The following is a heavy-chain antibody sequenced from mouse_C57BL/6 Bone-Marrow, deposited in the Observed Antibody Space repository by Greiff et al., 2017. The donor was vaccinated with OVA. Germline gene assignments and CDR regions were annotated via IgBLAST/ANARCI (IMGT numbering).Heavy chain of an antibody. D-gene: IGHD1-1*01. CDR2: IDPENGDT. V-gene: IGHV14-4*01. CDR3: TSRYGSSPVYFDY. J-gene: IGHJ2*01. CDR1: GFNFKDYY. Sequence: VQLQQSGAELVRPGASVKLSCTASGFNFKDYYMPWVKQRPEQGLEWIGWIDPENGDTEYASKFQGKATITADTSSNTAYLQLSSLTSEDTAVYCFTSRYGSSPVYFDYWGQGTTLTVSS.